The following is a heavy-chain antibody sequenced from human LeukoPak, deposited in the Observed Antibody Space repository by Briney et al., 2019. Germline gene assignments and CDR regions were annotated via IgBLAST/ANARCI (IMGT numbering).Heavy chain of an antibody. CDR2: IYHSGST. CDR3: ARDKGYGSGDY. Sequence: SETLSLTCTVSGYSISSGYYWGWIRQPPGKGLEWIGSIYHSGSTYYNPSLKSRVTISVDTSKNQFSLKLSSVTAADTAVYYCARDKGYGSGDYWGQGTLVTVSS. CDR1: GYSISSGYY. V-gene: IGHV4-38-2*02. D-gene: IGHD3-10*01. J-gene: IGHJ4*02.